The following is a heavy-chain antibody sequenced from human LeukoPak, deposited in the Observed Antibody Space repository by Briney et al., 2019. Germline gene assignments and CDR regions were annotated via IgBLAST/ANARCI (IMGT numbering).Heavy chain of an antibody. CDR2: IHYSGTT. CDR3: ARVSGGSYFYYYYYMDI. Sequence: PSETLSLTCAVYGGSFSGYYWCWIRQPPGKGLEWIGSIHYSGTTYYNPSLKSRVTISLDTSKNQFSLELTSVTAADTAVFYCARVSGGSYFYYYYYMDIWGKGTTVTVSS. J-gene: IGHJ6*03. V-gene: IGHV4-34*01. CDR1: GGSFSGYY. D-gene: IGHD1-26*01.